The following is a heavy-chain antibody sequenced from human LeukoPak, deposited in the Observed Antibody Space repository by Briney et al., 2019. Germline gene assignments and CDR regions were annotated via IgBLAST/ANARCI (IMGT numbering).Heavy chain of an antibody. D-gene: IGHD2-15*01. Sequence: GGSLRLSCAASGFTFSSYGMHWVRQAPGKGLEWVAFIRYDGSNKYYADSVKGRFTISRDNSKNTLYLQMNSLRAEDTAVYYCAKVPLGYCSGGSCSYFDYWGQGTLVTVSS. J-gene: IGHJ4*02. CDR3: AKVPLGYCSGGSCSYFDY. CDR2: IRYDGSNK. V-gene: IGHV3-30*02. CDR1: GFTFSSYG.